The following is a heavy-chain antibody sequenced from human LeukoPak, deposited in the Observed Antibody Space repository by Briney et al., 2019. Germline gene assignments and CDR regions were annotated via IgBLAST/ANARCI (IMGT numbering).Heavy chain of an antibody. D-gene: IGHD1-26*01. CDR1: GYTFTSYD. CDR3: ARERYSGSYRDAFDI. V-gene: IGHV1-8*03. J-gene: IGHJ3*02. Sequence: ASVKVSCKASGYTFTSYDINWVRQATGQGLEWMGWMNPNSGNTGYAHKFQGRVTITRNTSISTAYMELSSLRSEDTAVYYCARERYSGSYRDAFDIWGQGTMVTVSS. CDR2: MNPNSGNT.